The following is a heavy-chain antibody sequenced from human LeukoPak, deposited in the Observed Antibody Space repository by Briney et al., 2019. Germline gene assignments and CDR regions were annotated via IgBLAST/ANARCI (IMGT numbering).Heavy chain of an antibody. CDR2: IYYSGST. Sequence: KSSETLSLTCTVSGGSISSYYWSWIRQPPGKGLEWIGHIYYSGSTNYNPSLKSRVTMSVDTSKNQFSLNLFSVTAADTAVYFCARATTSGWYSDYWAQGSLVTVSS. V-gene: IGHV4-59*01. D-gene: IGHD6-19*01. CDR1: GGSISSYY. CDR3: ARATTSGWYSDY. J-gene: IGHJ4*02.